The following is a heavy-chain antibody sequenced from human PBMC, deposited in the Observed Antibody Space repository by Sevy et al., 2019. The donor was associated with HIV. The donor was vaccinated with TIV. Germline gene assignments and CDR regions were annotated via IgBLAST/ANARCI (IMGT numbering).Heavy chain of an antibody. CDR3: VRDGLASATDFDY. D-gene: IGHD2-15*01. CDR2: IKEDGSDK. J-gene: IGHJ4*02. Sequence: GGSLRLSCEVSGFSFSNYWMTWVGQAPGKGLEWVANIKEDGSDKYYGDSVKGRFSLSRDNAKNSLYLQMDSLRAEDTAVYYCVRDGLASATDFDYWGQGTLVTVSS. V-gene: IGHV3-7*01. CDR1: GFSFSNYW.